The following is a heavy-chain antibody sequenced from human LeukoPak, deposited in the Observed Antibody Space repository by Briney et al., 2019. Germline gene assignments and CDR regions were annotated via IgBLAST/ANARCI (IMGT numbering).Heavy chain of an antibody. CDR3: ARGTGGYDPNY. CDR2: INAGNGNT. Sequence: ASVKVSCKASGYTFTSYAMHWVRQAPGQGLEWMGWINAGNGNTKYSQKFQGRVTITRDTSASTAYMELSSLRSEDTAVYYCARGTGGYDPNYWGQGTLVTVSS. D-gene: IGHD5-12*01. CDR1: GYTFTSYA. J-gene: IGHJ4*02. V-gene: IGHV1-3*01.